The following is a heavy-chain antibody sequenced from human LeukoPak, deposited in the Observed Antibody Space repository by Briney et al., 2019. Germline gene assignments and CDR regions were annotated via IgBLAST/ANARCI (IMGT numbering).Heavy chain of an antibody. J-gene: IGHJ4*02. CDR2: INHSGST. CDR1: GGSFSGYY. D-gene: IGHD2-15*01. CDR3: AKESCSGGSCYIFDY. V-gene: IGHV4-34*01. Sequence: SETLSLTCGVYGGSFSGYYWSWIRQPPGKGLEWIGEINHSGSTNYNPSLKSRVTILVDTSKNQFSLKLSSVTAADTAVYYCAKESCSGGSCYIFDYWGQGTLVTVSS.